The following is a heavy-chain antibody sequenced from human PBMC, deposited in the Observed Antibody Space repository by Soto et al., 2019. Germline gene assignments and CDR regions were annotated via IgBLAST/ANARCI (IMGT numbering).Heavy chain of an antibody. D-gene: IGHD5-18*01. V-gene: IGHV4-34*01. J-gene: IGHJ4*02. CDR1: GGSFSGYY. CDR3: ARALGYTYGHLPIDY. CDR2: INHSGST. Sequence: SETLSLNCAVYGGSFSGYYWSWIRQPPGKGLEWIGEINHSGSTNYNPSLKSRVTISVDTSKNQFSLKLNSVTAADTAVYYCARALGYTYGHLPIDYWGQGTLVTVSS.